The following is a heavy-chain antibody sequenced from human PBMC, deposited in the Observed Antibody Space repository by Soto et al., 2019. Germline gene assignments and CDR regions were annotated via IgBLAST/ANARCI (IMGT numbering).Heavy chain of an antibody. CDR1: GFTFRSFT. Sequence: PGGSLRLSCAASGFTFRSFTMNWVRQAPGKGLEWVSTISSNSAYIYYTDALRGRFTISRDNAKNSLHLQTNSLRAEDTAVYYCTRDASRDSTARGWFDPWGPGTLVTV. J-gene: IGHJ5*02. D-gene: IGHD3-10*01. CDR3: TRDASRDSTARGWFDP. V-gene: IGHV3-21*01. CDR2: ISSNSAYI.